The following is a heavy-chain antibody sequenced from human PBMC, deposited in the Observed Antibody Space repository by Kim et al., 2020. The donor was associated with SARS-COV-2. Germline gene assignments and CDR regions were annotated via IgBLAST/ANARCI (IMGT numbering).Heavy chain of an antibody. V-gene: IGHV3-7*01. CDR2: IKQDGSEK. CDR3: ARGAKPPSD. CDR1: GFTISNFW. D-gene: IGHD3-3*01. Sequence: GGSLRLSCAASGFTISNFWMSWVRQAPGKGLEWVANIKQDGSEKYYVDSVKGRFTVSRDNAKNSLYLQMNSLRVEDTAVYYCARGAKPPSDWGQGTLVTV. J-gene: IGHJ1*01.